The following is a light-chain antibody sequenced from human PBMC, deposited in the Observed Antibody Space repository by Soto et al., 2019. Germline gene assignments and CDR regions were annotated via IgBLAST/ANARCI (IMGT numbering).Light chain of an antibody. CDR1: NSDVGTYTL. CDR3: CSFAGSSTYV. J-gene: IGLJ1*01. CDR2: ETS. V-gene: IGLV2-23*01. Sequence: QSVLTKAASVSGSPGQSITISCTGSNSDVGTYTLVSWYQQHPDKAPKLMIYETSKRPSGDSNLISGSKSGTTASLTISGLQAEDEADYYCCSFAGSSTYVFGTGTKVTVL.